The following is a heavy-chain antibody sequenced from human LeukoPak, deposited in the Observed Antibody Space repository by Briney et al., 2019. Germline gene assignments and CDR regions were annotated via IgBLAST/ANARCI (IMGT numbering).Heavy chain of an antibody. J-gene: IGHJ6*02. Sequence: GESLKISCKGSGYSFTSYWIAWVRQMPGKGLEWMGIIYPGDSETRYSPSFQGQVTISADKSTSSVYLQWSSLKASDTATYYCARRSTIFYGMDVWGQGTTVTVSS. D-gene: IGHD3-3*01. V-gene: IGHV5-51*01. CDR1: GYSFTSYW. CDR2: IYPGDSET. CDR3: ARRSTIFYGMDV.